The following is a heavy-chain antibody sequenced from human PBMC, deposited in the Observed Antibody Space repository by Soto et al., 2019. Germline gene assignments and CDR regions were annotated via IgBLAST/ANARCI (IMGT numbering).Heavy chain of an antibody. CDR2: ISAYNGNT. D-gene: IGHD3-3*01. Sequence: QVLLVQSGAEVKKPGASVKVSCKASGYTFNSYGVSWVRQAPGQGLEWMGWISAYNGNTKYSQNLQGRVTMTIDTTTSSAYLEVRSLISDDTAIYYCARYFWRGQLSFYIDQWGQGTLVTVSS. V-gene: IGHV1-18*01. CDR1: GYTFNSYG. J-gene: IGHJ4*02. CDR3: ARYFWRGQLSFYIDQ.